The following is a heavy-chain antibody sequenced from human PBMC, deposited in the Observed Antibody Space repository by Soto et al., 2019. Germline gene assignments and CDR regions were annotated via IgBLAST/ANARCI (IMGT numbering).Heavy chain of an antibody. V-gene: IGHV3-30*18. CDR1: GFTFSSYG. CDR2: ISYDGSNK. J-gene: IGHJ4*02. CDR3: AKVLSLGMATIFDY. D-gene: IGHD5-12*01. Sequence: GGSLRLCCAASGFTFSSYGMHWVRQAPGKGLEWVAVISYDGSNKYYADSVKGRFTISRDNSKNTLYLQMNSLRAEDTAVYYCAKVLSLGMATIFDYWGQGTLVTVSS.